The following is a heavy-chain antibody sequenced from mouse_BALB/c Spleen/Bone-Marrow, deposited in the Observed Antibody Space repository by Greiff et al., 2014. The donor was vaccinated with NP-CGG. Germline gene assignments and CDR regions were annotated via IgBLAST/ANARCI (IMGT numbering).Heavy chain of an antibody. V-gene: IGHV1-54*03. CDR1: GYAFTNYF. D-gene: IGHD2-1*01. CDR2: LNPGSGGT. J-gene: IGHJ3*01. Sequence: LVESGAELVRPGTSVKVSCKASGYAFTNYFIEWVKQRPGQGLEWIGVLNPGSGGTNYNKKFKGKATLTADKSSSAAYMQLSSLTSDDPAVYFCARDGNWFPYWGQGTLVTVSA. CDR3: ARDGNWFPY.